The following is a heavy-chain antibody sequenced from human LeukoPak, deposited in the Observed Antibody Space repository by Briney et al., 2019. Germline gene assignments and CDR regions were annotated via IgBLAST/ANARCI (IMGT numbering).Heavy chain of an antibody. J-gene: IGHJ4*02. CDR1: GFTFSGYS. D-gene: IGHD6-13*01. V-gene: IGHV3-48*04. CDR3: ARDHDSSSLDY. Sequence: GGSLRLSCAASGFTFSGYSMNWVRQAPGKGLEWVSYISSSSSTIYYADSVKGRFTISRDNAKNSLYLQMNSLRAEDTAVYYCARDHDSSSLDYWGQGTLVTVSS. CDR2: ISSSSSTI.